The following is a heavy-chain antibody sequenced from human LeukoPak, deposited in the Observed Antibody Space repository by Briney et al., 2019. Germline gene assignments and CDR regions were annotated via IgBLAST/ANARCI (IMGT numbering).Heavy chain of an antibody. J-gene: IGHJ6*02. Sequence: GGSLRLSCAASGFTVSSNYMSWVRQAPGKGLEWVSVIYSGGSTYYAGSVKGRFTISRDNSKNTLYLQMNSLRAEDTAVYYCARVPGTIPYYYYYGMDVWGQGTTVTVSS. CDR1: GFTVSSNY. CDR3: ARVPGTIPYYYYYGMDV. V-gene: IGHV3-53*01. CDR2: IYSGGST. D-gene: IGHD1-1*01.